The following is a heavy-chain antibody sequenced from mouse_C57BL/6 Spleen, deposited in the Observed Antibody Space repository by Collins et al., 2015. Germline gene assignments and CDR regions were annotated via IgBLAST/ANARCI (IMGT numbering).Heavy chain of an antibody. D-gene: IGHD1-1*01. J-gene: IGHJ1*03. V-gene: IGHV1-55*01. CDR1: GYTFTSYW. CDR2: IYPGSGST. CDR3: AGSSTTVGDWYFDV. Sequence: QVQLQQPGAELVKPGASVKMSCKASGYTFTSYWITWVKQRPGQGLEWIGDIYPGSGSTNYNGKFKSKATLTVDTSSSTAYMQLSSLTSEDSAVYYCAGSSTTVGDWYFDVWGTGTTVTVSS.